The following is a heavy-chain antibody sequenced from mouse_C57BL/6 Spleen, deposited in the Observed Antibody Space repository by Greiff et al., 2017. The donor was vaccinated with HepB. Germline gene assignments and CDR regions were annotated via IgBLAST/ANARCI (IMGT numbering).Heavy chain of an antibody. Sequence: QLVESGGGLVKPGGSLKLSCAASGFTFSDYGMHWVRQAPEKGLEWVAYISSGSSTIYYADTVKGRFTISRDNSKNTLFLQMTSLRSEDTAMYYCARALTGTEYFDVWGTGTTVTVSS. J-gene: IGHJ1*03. D-gene: IGHD4-1*01. CDR3: ARALTGTEYFDV. CDR2: ISSGSSTI. CDR1: GFTFSDYG. V-gene: IGHV5-17*01.